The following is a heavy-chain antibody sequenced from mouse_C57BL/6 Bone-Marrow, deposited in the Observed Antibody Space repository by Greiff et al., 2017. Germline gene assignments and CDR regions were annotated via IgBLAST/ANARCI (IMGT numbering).Heavy chain of an antibody. CDR1: GFTFSSYG. J-gene: IGHJ2*01. Sequence: EVQGVESGGDLVKPGGSLKLSCAASGFTFSSYGMSWVRQTPDKRLEWVATISSGGSYTYYPDSVKGRFTISRDNAKNTLYLQMSSLKSEDTAMYYCARQDYYGDYWGQGTTLTVSS. V-gene: IGHV5-6*01. D-gene: IGHD1-1*01. CDR2: ISSGGSYT. CDR3: ARQDYYGDY.